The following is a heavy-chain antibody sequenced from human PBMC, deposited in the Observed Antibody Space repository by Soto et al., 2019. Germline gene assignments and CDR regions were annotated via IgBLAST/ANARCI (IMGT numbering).Heavy chain of an antibody. Sequence: QVQLVQSGAEVKKPGSSVKVSCKASGGTFSNYAITWGRQAPGQGHEWLGRIIPIFGTTDYAQKFPGRVTSTADESKTSAYMELSSLRSDDTAVYYCAKDGGREGYFGNWFDPWGQGTLVTVSS. D-gene: IGHD2-15*01. CDR2: IIPIFGTT. CDR1: GGTFSNYA. J-gene: IGHJ5*02. V-gene: IGHV1-69*15. CDR3: AKDGGREGYFGNWFDP.